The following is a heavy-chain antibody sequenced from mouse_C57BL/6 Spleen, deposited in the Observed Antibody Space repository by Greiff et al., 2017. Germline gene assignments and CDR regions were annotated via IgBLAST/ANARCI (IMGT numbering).Heavy chain of an antibody. CDR3: TRGGYAMDY. Sequence: EVMLVESGEGLVKPGGSLKLSCAASGFTFSSYAMSWVRQTPEQRLEWVAYISSGGDYIYYADNVKGRFTISRDNAKNTLSLQMSSLKSEDTAIYYWTRGGYAMDYWGQGTSVTVSS. J-gene: IGHJ4*01. CDR1: GFTFSSYA. CDR2: ISSGGDYI. V-gene: IGHV5-9-1*02.